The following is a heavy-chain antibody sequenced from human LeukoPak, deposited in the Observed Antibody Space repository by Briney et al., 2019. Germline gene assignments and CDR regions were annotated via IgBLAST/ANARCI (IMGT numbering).Heavy chain of an antibody. CDR2: IYYSGST. D-gene: IGHD3-22*01. V-gene: IGHV4-30-4*01. CDR1: GGSISSGDYY. Sequence: SETLSLTCTVSGGSISSGDYYWSWIRQPPGKGLEWIGYIYYSGSTYYNPPLKSRVTISVDTSKNQFSLKLSSVTAADTAVYYCARLFSGYYYGWGQGTLVTVSS. CDR3: ARLFSGYYYG. J-gene: IGHJ4*02.